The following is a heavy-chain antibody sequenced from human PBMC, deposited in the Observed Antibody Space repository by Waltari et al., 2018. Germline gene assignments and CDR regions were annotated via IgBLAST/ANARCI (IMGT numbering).Heavy chain of an antibody. D-gene: IGHD6-6*01. V-gene: IGHV4-39*07. J-gene: IGHJ4*02. CDR1: GGSISSSSYY. Sequence: QLQLQESGPGLVKPSETLSLTCTVSGGSISSSSYYWGWIRQPPGKGLEWIGSIYYSGSTYYNPSLKSRVTISVDTSKNQFSLKLSSVTAADTAVYYCARATPEMYSSSRYYFDYWGQGTLVTVSS. CDR2: IYYSGST. CDR3: ARATPEMYSSSRYYFDY.